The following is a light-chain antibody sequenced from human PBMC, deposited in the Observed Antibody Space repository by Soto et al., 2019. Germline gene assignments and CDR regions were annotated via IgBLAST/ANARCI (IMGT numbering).Light chain of an antibody. CDR3: QSYDSSLSGGGV. J-gene: IGLJ3*02. Sequence: QSVLTQPPSVSGAPGQRVTISCTGSSSNIGAGYDVHWYQQLPGTAPKLLIYGNSNRPSGVPDRFSGSKSGTSASLAITGLQAEDEADYHCQSYDSSLSGGGVFGGGTKVTVL. CDR2: GNS. V-gene: IGLV1-40*01. CDR1: SSNIGAGYD.